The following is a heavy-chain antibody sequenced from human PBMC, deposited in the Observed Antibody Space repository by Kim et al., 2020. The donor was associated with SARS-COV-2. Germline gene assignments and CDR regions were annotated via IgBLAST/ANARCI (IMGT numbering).Heavy chain of an antibody. V-gene: IGHV1-69*13. D-gene: IGHD2-15*01. CDR1: GGTFGTYT. Sequence: SVKVSCKASGGTFGTYTITWVRQAPGQGLERMGGIIPIFGTPDYAQNFQGRVTISADESTSTAYMELSSLRSEDTAVYYCAKKEIVGPLDYWGQGTLVTVSS. CDR2: IIPIFGTP. CDR3: AKKEIVGPLDY. J-gene: IGHJ4*02.